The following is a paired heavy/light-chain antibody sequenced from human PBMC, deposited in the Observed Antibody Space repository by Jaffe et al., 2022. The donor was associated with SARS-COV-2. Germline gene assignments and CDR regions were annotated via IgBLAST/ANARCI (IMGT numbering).Light chain of an antibody. Sequence: DIRMTQSPSTLSASVGDRVTITCRASQNIGSWVAWYQQKPGKAPTLLLYKASSLENGVPSRFSGSGSGTEFTLTISSLQPDDSATYYCQQYNSWTFGRGTKVEIK. V-gene: IGKV1-5*03. CDR3: QQYNSWT. CDR1: QNIGSW. J-gene: IGKJ1*01. CDR2: KAS.
Heavy chain of an antibody. J-gene: IGHJ4*02. CDR2: ISPDESNK. Sequence: QLQLVESGGGVVQPWGSLRLSCAASGFIFRDYAMHWVRQAPGKWLEWVATISPDESNKYYADSVKGRFTVSRDNPRNTLYLEMLGLRAEDTAVYFCAKDRDSGGYYDAFDYWGQGTLVTVSS. V-gene: IGHV3-30*04. CDR1: GFIFRDYA. CDR3: AKDRDSGGYYDAFDY. D-gene: IGHD3-22*01.